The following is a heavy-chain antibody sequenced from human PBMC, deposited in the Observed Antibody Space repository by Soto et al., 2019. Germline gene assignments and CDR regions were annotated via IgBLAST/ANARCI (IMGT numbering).Heavy chain of an antibody. CDR2: ISDSGVT. Sequence: SETLSLTCSVSGDSIIRSFWGWIRQSPGKGLEYIGYISDSGVTDYDPSLKSRVTISVDTSKNQFSLKLTSVTAADTAMYYCASGAGDFSGPDSYDIWGQSNMVTVCS. V-gene: IGHV4-59*01. D-gene: IGHD3-10*01. CDR3: ASGAGDFSGPDSYDI. CDR1: GDSIIRSF. J-gene: IGHJ1*01.